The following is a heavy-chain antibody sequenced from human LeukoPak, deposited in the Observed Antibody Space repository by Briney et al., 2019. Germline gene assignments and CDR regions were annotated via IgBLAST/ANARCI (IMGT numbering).Heavy chain of an antibody. CDR3: AKVGRQWLAYDAFDI. J-gene: IGHJ3*02. Sequence: MPSETLSLTCTVSGGSISSGDYYWSWIRQPPGKGLEWIGYIYYSGSTYYHPSLKSRVTISVDTSKNQFSLKLSSVTAADTAVYYCAKVGRQWLAYDAFDIWGQGAMVTVSS. D-gene: IGHD6-19*01. V-gene: IGHV4-30-4*08. CDR2: IYYSGST. CDR1: GGSISSGDYY.